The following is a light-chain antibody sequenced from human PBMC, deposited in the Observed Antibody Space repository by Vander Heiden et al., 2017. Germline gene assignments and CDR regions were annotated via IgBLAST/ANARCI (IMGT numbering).Light chain of an antibody. CDR3: GTWDKTLNTWV. J-gene: IGLJ3*02. Sequence: QSVLTQPPSVSAAPGQKVTISCSGSSSNIGNDVVSWYQQLPGTAPKLLIYEKNKRPSGIPDRFSGSKAGTAATLGIAGLQTGDEADYYCGTWDKTLNTWVFGGGTKLTVL. CDR1: SSNIGNDV. V-gene: IGLV1-51*02. CDR2: EKN.